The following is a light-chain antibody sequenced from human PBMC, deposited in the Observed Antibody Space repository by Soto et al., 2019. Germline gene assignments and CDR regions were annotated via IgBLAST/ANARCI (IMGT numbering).Light chain of an antibody. CDR1: QSVSSY. V-gene: IGKV3-11*01. CDR3: QQRSNWPPRIT. J-gene: IGKJ5*01. Sequence: IVLTQSPATLSLSPGESATLSCRASQSVSSYLAWYQQKPGQAPRLLIYDASNRATGIPARFSGSGSGTDFTLTISSLEPEDFAVYYCQQRSNWPPRITFGQGTRLEIK. CDR2: DAS.